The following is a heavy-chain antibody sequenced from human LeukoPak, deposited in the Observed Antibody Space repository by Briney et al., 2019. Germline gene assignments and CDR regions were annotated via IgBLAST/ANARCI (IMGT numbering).Heavy chain of an antibody. V-gene: IGHV1-69*05. J-gene: IGHJ6*03. Sequence: ASVKVSCKASGGTFSSYAISWVRQAPGQGLEWMGGIIPIFGTANYAQKFQGRVTITRDTSASTAYMELRSLRSDDTAVYYCARDPGYCTNGVCYLAQNYYYYYYMDVWGKGTTVTVSS. CDR3: ARDPGYCTNGVCYLAQNYYYYYYMDV. D-gene: IGHD2-8*01. CDR1: GGTFSSYA. CDR2: IIPIFGTA.